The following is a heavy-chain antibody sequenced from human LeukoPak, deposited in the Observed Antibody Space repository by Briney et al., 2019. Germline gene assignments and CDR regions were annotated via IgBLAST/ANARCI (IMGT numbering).Heavy chain of an antibody. CDR1: GYTFTSYY. V-gene: IGHV1-46*01. Sequence: ASVKVSCKASGYTFTSYYMHWVRQAPGQGLEWMGIINPSGGSTSYAQKFQGRVTMTRDMSTSTVYMELSSLRSEDTAVYYCAIPGRVGYLDYWGQGTLVTVSS. D-gene: IGHD3-22*01. J-gene: IGHJ4*02. CDR3: AIPGRVGYLDY. CDR2: INPSGGST.